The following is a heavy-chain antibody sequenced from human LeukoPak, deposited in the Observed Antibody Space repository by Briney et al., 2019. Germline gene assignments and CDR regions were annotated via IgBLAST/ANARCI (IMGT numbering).Heavy chain of an antibody. CDR1: GFTFSRHA. J-gene: IGHJ4*02. V-gene: IGHV3-23*01. CDR3: AKGPNDSSNYLFDY. D-gene: IGHD4-11*01. Sequence: ARGSLRFTRAASGFTFSRHAMSWVRRAPGKGLEWVSVIVGSGVDTYYADSVKGRFTISRDNSKNTLYVQMNSLGAEDTAVYYCAKGPNDSSNYLFDYWGQGARLTVSS. CDR2: IVGSGVDT.